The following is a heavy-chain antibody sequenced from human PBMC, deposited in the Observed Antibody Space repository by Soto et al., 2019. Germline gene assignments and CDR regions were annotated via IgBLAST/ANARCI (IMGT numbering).Heavy chain of an antibody. CDR2: IYYSGIT. Sequence: PSETLSLTCTVSGGSISSGGYYWIWIRQHPGQGLEWIGYIYYSGITYYNPSLKSRITISVDTSKNQFSLKLSSVTAADPAVYYCERTVAYCGGDCYSPYYFDFLGQGTLVTRLL. CDR1: GGSISSGGYY. CDR3: ERTVAYCGGDCYSPYYFDF. J-gene: IGHJ4*02. D-gene: IGHD2-21*02. V-gene: IGHV4-31*03.